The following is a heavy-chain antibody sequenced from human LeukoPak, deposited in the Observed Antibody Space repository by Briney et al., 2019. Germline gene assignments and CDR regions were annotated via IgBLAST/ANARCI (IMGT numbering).Heavy chain of an antibody. D-gene: IGHD3-10*01. CDR1: AHSLSSGDYS. CDR2: IYHSGST. CDR3: VRHYYDSGTAKGYFQH. V-gene: IGHV4-30-2*02. Sequence: PSHTLTHPRAVSAHSLSSGDYSRCWIWQPQGKSLEWIGYIYHSGSTYHNPSLKSRVTISLDSSTNQLSLNLNSLTTADTAVYYCVRHYYDSGTAKGYFQHWGQGTLVTVSS. J-gene: IGHJ1*01.